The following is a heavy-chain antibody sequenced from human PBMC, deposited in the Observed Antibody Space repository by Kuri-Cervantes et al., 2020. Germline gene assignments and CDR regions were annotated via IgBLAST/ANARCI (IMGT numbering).Heavy chain of an antibody. V-gene: IGHV3-33*06. J-gene: IGHJ2*01. CDR3: AKVVPESNWYFDL. D-gene: IGHD1-14*01. CDR2: IWYDGSNK. CDR1: GFTFSSYG. Sequence: GESLKISCAASGFTFSSYGMHWVRQAPGKGLEWVAVIWYDGSNKYYADSVKGRLTISRDNSKNTLYLQMNSLRVEDTAVYYCAKVVPESNWYFDLWGHGTLVTVSS.